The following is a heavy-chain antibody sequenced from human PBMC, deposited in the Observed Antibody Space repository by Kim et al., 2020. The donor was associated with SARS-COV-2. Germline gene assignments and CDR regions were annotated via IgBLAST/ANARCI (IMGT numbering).Heavy chain of an antibody. Sequence: SETLSLTCAVYGGSFSGYYWSWIRQPPGKGLEWIGEINHSGSTNYNPSLKSRVTISVDTSKNQFSLKLSSVTAADTAVYYCARGRDDRRGRMGKQQLVPKHGLYWYFDLWGRGTLVTVSS. J-gene: IGHJ2*01. CDR3: ARGRDDRRGRMGKQQLVPKHGLYWYFDL. CDR2: INHSGST. D-gene: IGHD6-13*01. V-gene: IGHV4-34*01. CDR1: GGSFSGYY.